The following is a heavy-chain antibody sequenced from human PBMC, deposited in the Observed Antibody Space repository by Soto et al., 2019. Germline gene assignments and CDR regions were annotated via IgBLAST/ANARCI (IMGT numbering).Heavy chain of an antibody. V-gene: IGHV1-18*01. Sequence: QVQLVQSGAEVKKPGASVKVSCKASGYTFTSYGISWVRQAPGQGLEWMGWISAYNGNTNYAQKLQGRVTMTTDTSTSTTYMELRSLRSDYTAVYYFARDEVIMITFGGVIAKELDAFDIGGQGTMVTVSS. CDR1: GYTFTSYG. CDR3: ARDEVIMITFGGVIAKELDAFDI. D-gene: IGHD3-16*02. J-gene: IGHJ3*02. CDR2: ISAYNGNT.